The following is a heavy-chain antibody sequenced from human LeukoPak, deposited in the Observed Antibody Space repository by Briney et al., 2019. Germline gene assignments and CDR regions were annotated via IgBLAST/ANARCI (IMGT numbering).Heavy chain of an antibody. J-gene: IGHJ4*02. Sequence: PSETLSLTCTVSGGSISSYYWSWIRQPPGKGLEWIGYIYYSGSTNYNPSLKSRVTISVDTSKNQFSLKLSSVTAADTAVYYCARVVPPDPTLDYWGQGTLVTVSS. CDR1: GGSISSYY. CDR3: ARVVPPDPTLDY. D-gene: IGHD6-6*01. CDR2: IYYSGST. V-gene: IGHV4-59*01.